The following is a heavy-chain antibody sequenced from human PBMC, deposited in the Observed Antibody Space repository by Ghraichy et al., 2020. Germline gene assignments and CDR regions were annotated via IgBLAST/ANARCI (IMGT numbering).Heavy chain of an antibody. CDR1: GGSFSGYY. CDR3: AGSYIAAAKNWFDP. J-gene: IGHJ5*02. CDR2: INHSGST. D-gene: IGHD6-13*01. V-gene: IGHV4-34*01. Sequence: SETLSLTCAVYGGSFSGYYWSWIRQPPGKGLEWIGEINHSGSTNYNPSLKSRVTISVDTSKNQFSLKLSSVTAADTAVYYCAGSYIAAAKNWFDPWGQGTLVTVSS.